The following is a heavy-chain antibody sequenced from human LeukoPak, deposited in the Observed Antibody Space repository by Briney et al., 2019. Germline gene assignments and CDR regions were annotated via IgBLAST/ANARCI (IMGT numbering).Heavy chain of an antibody. CDR1: GFSFSGYW. J-gene: IGHJ6*03. CDR3: ARRRTISGSGPYYTDV. V-gene: IGHV3-7*01. Sequence: GGSLRLSCAASGFSFSGYWMSWVRQAPGKGLEWVANIKQDGSDKYYVDSVKGRFTISRDNAKNSLYLQMSSLRAEDTAVYYCARRRTISGSGPYYTDVWGKGTTVTVSS. D-gene: IGHD3-3*02. CDR2: IKQDGSDK.